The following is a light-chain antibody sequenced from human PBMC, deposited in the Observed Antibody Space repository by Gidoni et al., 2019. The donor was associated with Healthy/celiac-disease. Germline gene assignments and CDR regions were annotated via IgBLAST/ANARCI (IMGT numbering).Light chain of an antibody. CDR1: QSLLHSNGYNY. CDR2: LGS. Sequence: DIVMTQSLLSLPVTPGEPASISCRSSQSLLHSNGYNYLDWYLQKPGQSPQLLIYLGSNRASGVPDRFSGSGSGTDFTLKISRVEAEDVGVYYCMQARQTPWTFXQXTKVEIK. J-gene: IGKJ1*01. V-gene: IGKV2-28*01. CDR3: MQARQTPWT.